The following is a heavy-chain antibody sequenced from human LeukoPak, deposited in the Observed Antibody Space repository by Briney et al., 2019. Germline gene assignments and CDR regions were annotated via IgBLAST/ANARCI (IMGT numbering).Heavy chain of an antibody. CDR3: ARDLRDRSTTVTRLDY. J-gene: IGHJ4*02. D-gene: IGHD4-17*01. V-gene: IGHV1-2*06. Sequence: ASVKVSCKASGYTFTGYYMRWVRQAPGQGLEWMGRINPNSGGTNYAQRFQGRVTMTRDTPISTAYMELSRLRSDDTAVYYCARDLRDRSTTVTRLDYWGQGTLVTVSS. CDR2: INPNSGGT. CDR1: GYTFTGYY.